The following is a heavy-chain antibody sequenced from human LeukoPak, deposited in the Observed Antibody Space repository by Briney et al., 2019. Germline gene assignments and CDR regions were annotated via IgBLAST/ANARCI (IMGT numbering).Heavy chain of an antibody. V-gene: IGHV3-30*02. Sequence: GGSLRLSCAASGFTLSSYGMHWVRQAPGNGLAWVAFVRDDGSSQKYAATVKGRFTTSRDNSKNTLYLQMNNLRPEDTAVYYCTKGQLWASGRAFDIWGQGTMVTVSS. CDR2: VRDDGSSQ. CDR1: GFTLSSYG. D-gene: IGHD3-16*01. J-gene: IGHJ3*02. CDR3: TKGQLWASGRAFDI.